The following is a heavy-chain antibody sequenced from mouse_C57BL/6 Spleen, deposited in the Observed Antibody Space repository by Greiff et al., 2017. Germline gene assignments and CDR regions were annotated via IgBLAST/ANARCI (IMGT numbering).Heavy chain of an antibody. CDR3: AREEDYDGFAY. CDR1: GYAFTNYL. CDR2: INPGSGGT. D-gene: IGHD2-4*01. V-gene: IGHV1-54*01. J-gene: IGHJ3*01. Sequence: VQLQQSGAELVRPGTSVKVSCKASGYAFTNYLIEWVKQRPGQGLEWIGVINPGSGGTNYTEKFKGKATLTADKSSSTAYMQLSSLTSEDSAVYVCAREEDYDGFAYWGQGTLVTVSA.